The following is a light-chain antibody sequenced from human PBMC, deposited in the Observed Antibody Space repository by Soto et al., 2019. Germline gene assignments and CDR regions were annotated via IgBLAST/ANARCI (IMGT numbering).Light chain of an antibody. Sequence: EVVLTQSPVTLSLSPGERATLSCRASQSFRGLLAWYQQKPGQAPRLLIYDAYNRATGIPPRFSCSGSGTDFTLTISSLEPEDSAVYYCQKRHMWPITFGQGTRLEIK. CDR1: QSFRGL. J-gene: IGKJ5*01. CDR3: QKRHMWPIT. V-gene: IGKV3-11*01. CDR2: DAY.